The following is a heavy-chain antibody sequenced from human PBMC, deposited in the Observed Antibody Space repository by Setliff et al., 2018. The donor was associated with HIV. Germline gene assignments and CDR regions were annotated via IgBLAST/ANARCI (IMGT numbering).Heavy chain of an antibody. V-gene: IGHV1-69*05. CDR2: IIPIFGTA. CDR3: ARGQMALRAPMFYYMDV. D-gene: IGHD3-10*02. Sequence: SVKVSCKASGSIFTSYAINWVRQAPGQGLEWMGGIIPIFGTANYAQKFQGRVTMTRDTSTSTVYMELSSLRSEDTAVYYCARGQMALRAPMFYYMDVWGKGTTVTVSS. J-gene: IGHJ6*03. CDR1: GSIFTSYA.